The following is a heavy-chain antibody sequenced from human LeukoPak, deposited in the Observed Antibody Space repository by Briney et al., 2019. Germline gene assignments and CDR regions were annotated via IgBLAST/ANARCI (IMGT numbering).Heavy chain of an antibody. D-gene: IGHD5-12*01. V-gene: IGHV4-59*01. CDR3: ARVQVAPYYYGMDV. CDR1: GGCISSYY. Sequence: SETLSLTCTVSGGCISSYYWSWIRQPPGKGLEWIGYIYYSGSTNYNPSLKSRVTISVDTSKNQFSLKLSSVTAADTAVYYCARVQVAPYYYGMDVWAKGPRSPSP. CDR2: IYYSGST. J-gene: IGHJ6*02.